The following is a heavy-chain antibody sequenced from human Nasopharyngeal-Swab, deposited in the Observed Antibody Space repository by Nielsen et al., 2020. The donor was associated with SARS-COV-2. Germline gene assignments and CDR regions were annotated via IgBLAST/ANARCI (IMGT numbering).Heavy chain of an antibody. J-gene: IGHJ3*02. CDR3: AGDPLGVIPPPRDDGFDI. CDR2: ASYDGSKI. D-gene: IGHD2-2*02. Sequence: GGSLRLSCAASRFTFSNYAMHWVRQAPGMGLDWVAVASYDGSKIYYADSVKGRFTISRDNSKNMLYLQMNSLRTEDTAVYYCAGDPLGVIPPPRDDGFDIWGQGTMVTVSS. V-gene: IGHV3-30-3*01. CDR1: RFTFSNYA.